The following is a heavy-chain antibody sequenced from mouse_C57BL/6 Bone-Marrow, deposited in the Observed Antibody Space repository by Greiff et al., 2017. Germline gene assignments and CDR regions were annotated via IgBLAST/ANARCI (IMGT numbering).Heavy chain of an antibody. CDR1: GFNIKNTY. D-gene: IGHD1-1*01. CDR2: IDPANGNT. J-gene: IGHJ1*03. CDR3: AYYYGSSSYWYFDV. Sequence: EVQLQQSVAELVRPGASVKLSCTASGFNIKNTYMHWVKQRPEQGLEWIGRIDPANGNTKYAPKFKGKATITADTSSNTAYLQLSSLTSENTAIYYCAYYYGSSSYWYFDVWGTGTTVTVSS. V-gene: IGHV14-3*01.